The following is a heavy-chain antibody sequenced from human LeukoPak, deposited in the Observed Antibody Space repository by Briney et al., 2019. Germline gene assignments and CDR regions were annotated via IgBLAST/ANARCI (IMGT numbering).Heavy chain of an antibody. CDR1: GFTFRSHA. CDR3: AKVDLAYYHDSSSFRVFDL. Sequence: GGSLRLSCAASGFTFRSHAMTWVRQAPGKGLEWVSLLTASGGSTFYADSLKGRFTISRDNSKNTLYLQMNNLRFEDTAIYYCAKVDLAYYHDSSSFRVFDLWGQGTLVTVSS. D-gene: IGHD3-22*01. CDR2: LTASGGST. J-gene: IGHJ4*02. V-gene: IGHV3-23*01.